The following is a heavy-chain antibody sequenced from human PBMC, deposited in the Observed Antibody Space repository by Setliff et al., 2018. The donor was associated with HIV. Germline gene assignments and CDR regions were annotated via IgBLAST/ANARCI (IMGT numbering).Heavy chain of an antibody. CDR1: GYTFLNYG. J-gene: IGHJ4*02. Sequence: ASVKVSCKASGYTFLNYGINWVRQAPGQGLEWMGIINPSSGSTSYAQKFQGRVTMTRDTSTSTVYMELSSLRSDDTAVYYCARGGRVDESRGYYYPLMYWGQGTLVTVSS. V-gene: IGHV1-46*01. CDR3: ARGGRVDESRGYYYPLMY. CDR2: INPSSGST. D-gene: IGHD3-22*01.